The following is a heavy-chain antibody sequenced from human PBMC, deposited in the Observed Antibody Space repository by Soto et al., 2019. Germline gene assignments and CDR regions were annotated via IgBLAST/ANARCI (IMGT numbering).Heavy chain of an antibody. CDR3: SRRAPEGFDP. CDR2: IDYRGST. J-gene: IGHJ5*02. CDR1: GGSISSSNYF. Sequence: QLQLRESGPGLAKPSETLSLTCTVSGGSISSSNYFWAWIRQPPGKGLEWIASIDYRGSTYTNPSLNNRVVIPVDASKNHFSLKLLSVTAADTALYYCSRRAPEGFDPWGQGTLVTVFS. V-gene: IGHV4-39*02.